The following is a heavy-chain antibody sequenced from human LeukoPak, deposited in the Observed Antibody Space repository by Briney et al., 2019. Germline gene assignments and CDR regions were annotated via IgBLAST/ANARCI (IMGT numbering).Heavy chain of an antibody. CDR1: GFTFSYYA. CDR3: AKGGAYYDFCLGS. V-gene: IGHV3-23*01. Sequence: GGSLRLSCASSGFTFSYYAMTWVRQAPGKGLEWVSSISGITGRTYYADSVKGRFTISRDNSKNTLYLQMNSLRAGDTAIYYCAKGGAYYDFCLGSWGQGTLVNVSS. J-gene: IGHJ4*02. D-gene: IGHD3-3*01. CDR2: ISGITGRT.